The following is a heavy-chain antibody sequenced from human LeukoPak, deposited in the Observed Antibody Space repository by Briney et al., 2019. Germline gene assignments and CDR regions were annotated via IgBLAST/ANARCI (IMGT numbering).Heavy chain of an antibody. J-gene: IGHJ6*02. Sequence: PGRSLRLSCAASGFTFDDYAMHWVRQAPGKGLEWVSGIGWNSGSIGYADSVKGRFTISRDNAKNSLYLQMNSLRAEDTALYYCAKGEGILSLPGMDVWGQGTTVTVSS. CDR1: GFTFDDYA. V-gene: IGHV3-9*01. CDR3: AKGEGILSLPGMDV. D-gene: IGHD2/OR15-2a*01. CDR2: IGWNSGSI.